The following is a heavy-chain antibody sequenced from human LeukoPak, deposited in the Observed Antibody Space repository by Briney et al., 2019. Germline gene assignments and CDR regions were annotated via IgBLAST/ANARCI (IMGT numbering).Heavy chain of an antibody. Sequence: GASVKVSCKASGYTFTRYGISWVRQSPGQGLEWMGWISAYNGNTNYAQKLQGRVTMTTDTSTSTAYMELRSLRSDDTAVYYCARDSGEAYYDFWSGYSTDYWGQGTLVTVSS. CDR3: ARDSGEAYYDFWSGYSTDY. J-gene: IGHJ4*02. CDR2: ISAYNGNT. V-gene: IGHV1-18*01. CDR1: GYTFTRYG. D-gene: IGHD3-3*01.